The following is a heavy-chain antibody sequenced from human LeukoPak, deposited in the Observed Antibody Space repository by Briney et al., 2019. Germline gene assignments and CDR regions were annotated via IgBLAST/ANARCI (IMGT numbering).Heavy chain of an antibody. Sequence: GGSLRLSCAASGFSLSTYWMHWVRQVPGKGPEWVSHITPDGSSTNYADYVKGRFTISRDNAKNTLYLQMNSLRAEDTAVYYCSSQISRGGNWGQGTLVTVSS. CDR1: GFSLSTYW. CDR3: SSQISRGGN. V-gene: IGHV3-74*01. CDR2: ITPDGSST. D-gene: IGHD3-16*01. J-gene: IGHJ4*02.